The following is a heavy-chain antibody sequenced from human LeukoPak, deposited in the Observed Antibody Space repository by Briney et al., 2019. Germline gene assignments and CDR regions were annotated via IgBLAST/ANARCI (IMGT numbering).Heavy chain of an antibody. J-gene: IGHJ3*02. Sequence: GGSLRLSCAASGFTFSTYSMNWVRQAPGKGLEWVSSISSSSTYIYYADSVKGRFTISRDNDKNSLYLQMNILRAEDTAVYYCARVWYYDSSGYPAIDIWGQGTMVTVSS. CDR2: ISSSSTYI. V-gene: IGHV3-21*01. CDR3: ARVWYYDSSGYPAIDI. CDR1: GFTFSTYS. D-gene: IGHD3-22*01.